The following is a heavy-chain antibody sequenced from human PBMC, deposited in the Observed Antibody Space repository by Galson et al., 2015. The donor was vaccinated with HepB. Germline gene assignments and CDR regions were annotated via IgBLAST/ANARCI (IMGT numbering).Heavy chain of an antibody. Sequence: SLRLSCAASGFTFSDYWMSWVRQAPGKGLEWVASIKQDGSGKYYVDSVKGRFTISRDNAKSSLFLQMNSLKASDTAMYYCARHPGFGDTAMDPYWYFDLWGRGTLVTVSS. D-gene: IGHD5-18*01. V-gene: IGHV3-7*03. CDR3: ARHPGFGDTAMDPYWYFDL. CDR2: IKQDGSGK. CDR1: GFTFSDYW. J-gene: IGHJ2*01.